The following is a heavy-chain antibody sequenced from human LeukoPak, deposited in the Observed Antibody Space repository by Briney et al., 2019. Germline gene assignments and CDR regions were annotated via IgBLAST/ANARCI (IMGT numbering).Heavy chain of an antibody. V-gene: IGHV3-23*01. CDR3: AKDRPDYHGMDV. CDR2: IVGSGSST. Sequence: GGSLRLSCAASGFTFSSYAMSWVRQAPGKGLDWVSAIVGSGSSTYYADSVKGRFTISIDNSKNTLYLQMNSLRAEDTAVYYCAKDRPDYHGMDVWGQGTTVTVSS. CDR1: GFTFSSYA. J-gene: IGHJ6*02.